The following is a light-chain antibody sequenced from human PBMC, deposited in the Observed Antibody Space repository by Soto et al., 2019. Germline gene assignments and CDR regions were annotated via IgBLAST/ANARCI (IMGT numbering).Light chain of an antibody. Sequence: QSVPTQAPSASGTPGQTVAISCSRSNSNIGSNTVNWYQQFPGTAPNLLIYGNNQRPSGVPDRFSGSKSDTSASLAISGLLSEDESTYYCAAWDDSLNGWVFGGGTKLTVL. V-gene: IGLV1-44*01. J-gene: IGLJ2*01. CDR1: NSNIGSNT. CDR3: AAWDDSLNGWV. CDR2: GNN.